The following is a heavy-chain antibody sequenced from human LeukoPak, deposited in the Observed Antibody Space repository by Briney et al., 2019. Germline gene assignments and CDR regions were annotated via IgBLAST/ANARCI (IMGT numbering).Heavy chain of an antibody. D-gene: IGHD3-10*01. V-gene: IGHV4-34*01. CDR3: ARIRGFGADYYYYYMDV. Sequence: SETLSLTCAVYGGSFSGYYWSWIRQPPGKGLEWIGEINHSGSTNYNPSLKSRVTMSVDKSKNQFSLNLSSVTAADTAVYYCARIRGFGADYYYYYMDVWGKGTTVTVSS. CDR2: INHSGST. CDR1: GGSFSGYY. J-gene: IGHJ6*03.